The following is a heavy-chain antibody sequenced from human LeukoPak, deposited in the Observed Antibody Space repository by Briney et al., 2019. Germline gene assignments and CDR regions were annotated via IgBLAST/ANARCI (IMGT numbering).Heavy chain of an antibody. V-gene: IGHV3-48*03. CDR2: ITRSSRII. D-gene: IGHD3-16*02. J-gene: IGHJ4*02. Sequence: PGGSLRLSCAVSGFTFSNFEMNGVRQIPGKGLEWLSFITRSSRIIYYADSVKGRFTISRDNANNSLHLQMNSLRVEDTGIYFCARGSTFGGVISDFWGQGTLVTLSS. CDR3: ARGSTFGGVISDF. CDR1: GFTFSNFE.